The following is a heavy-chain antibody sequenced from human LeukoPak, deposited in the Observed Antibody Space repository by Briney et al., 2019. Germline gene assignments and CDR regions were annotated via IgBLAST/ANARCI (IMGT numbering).Heavy chain of an antibody. CDR2: ITSGDTAI. D-gene: IGHD3-10*01. V-gene: IGHV3-11*01. CDR3: ARSGGNSPVDD. J-gene: IGHJ4*02. CDR1: GFTFSDYS. Sequence: GGSLRLSCAASGFTFSDYSMSCIRQAPGKRLEWVSYITSGDTAIYYTDSVKGRFTISRDNAKNSLFLQMNSLRAEDTAVYYCARSGGNSPVDDWGQGTLVTFSS.